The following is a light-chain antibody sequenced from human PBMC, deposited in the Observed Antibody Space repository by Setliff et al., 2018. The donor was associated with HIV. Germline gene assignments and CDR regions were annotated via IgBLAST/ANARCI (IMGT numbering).Light chain of an antibody. CDR1: SSDVGGYNF. CDR2: DVN. J-gene: IGLJ1*01. CDR3: CSYAGSFIYV. Sequence: QSALAQPRSVSGSPGQSVTISCTGTSSDVGGYNFVSWYQQHPGKAPKFIIYDVNKRPSGVPDRFSGSKSGNTASLTISGLQPEDEADYYCCSYAGSFIYVFGTGTK. V-gene: IGLV2-11*01.